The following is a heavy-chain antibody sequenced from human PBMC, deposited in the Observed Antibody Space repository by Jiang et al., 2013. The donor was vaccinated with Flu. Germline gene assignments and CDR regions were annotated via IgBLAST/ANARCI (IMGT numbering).Heavy chain of an antibody. D-gene: IGHD3-22*01. Sequence: LLKPSETLSLTCTVSGGSINSYYWSWIRQPPGKGLEWIGYIYYSGSTNYNPSLKSRVTISVDTSKNQFSLKLSSVTAADTAVYYCATLGDYYDSSGYYFDYWGQGTLVTVSS. V-gene: IGHV4-59*08. CDR1: GGSINSYY. CDR3: ATLGDYYDSSGYYFDY. J-gene: IGHJ4*02. CDR2: IYYSGST.